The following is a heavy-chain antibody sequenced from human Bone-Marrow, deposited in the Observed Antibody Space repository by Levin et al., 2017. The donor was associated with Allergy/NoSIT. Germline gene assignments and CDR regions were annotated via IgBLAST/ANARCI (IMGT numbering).Heavy chain of an antibody. V-gene: IGHV3-73*01. CDR1: GFTFSGSV. J-gene: IGHJ4*02. CDR2: VRTKDDSYAT. CDR3: SSLNRDTQV. D-gene: IGHD2/OR15-2a*01. Sequence: AGGSLRLSCAASGFTFSGSVIHWVRQASGKGLEWVGRVRTKDDSYATAYTASVKGRFTISRDDSQNTAYLQMNSLKTEDTAVYYCSSLNRDTQVWGQGTLVTVSS.